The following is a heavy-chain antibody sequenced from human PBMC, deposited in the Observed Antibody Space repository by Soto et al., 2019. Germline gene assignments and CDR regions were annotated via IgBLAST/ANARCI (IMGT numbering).Heavy chain of an antibody. CDR3: THSTLVVPPTRNACDL. CDR1: GVSLSTNGVS. D-gene: IGHD2-2*01. CDR2: IYWDDDK. V-gene: IGHV2-5*02. J-gene: IGHJ3*01. Sequence: HITLKESGPTLVKPTQPLTLTCTFSGVSLSTNGVSVGWIRQPPGKALEWLALIYWDDDKRYSQSLKSRLILTKDTSKNQVVLVMTHMDPLDTSTYYCTHSTLVVPPTRNACDLWVQGTMVTVSS.